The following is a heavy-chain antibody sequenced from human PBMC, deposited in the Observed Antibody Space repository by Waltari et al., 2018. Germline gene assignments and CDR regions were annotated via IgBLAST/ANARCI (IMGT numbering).Heavy chain of an antibody. J-gene: IGHJ4*02. Sequence: QVQLQQWGAGLLKPSETLSLTCAVYGGSFSGYYYRRIRQPPGKGLEWIGEINHSGSTNYNPSLKSRVTISVDTSKKQFSLKLTSVTAADTAVYYCARGPYCSGGSCIDSWDQGTLVTVSS. CDR1: GGSFSGYY. CDR2: INHSGST. CDR3: ARGPYCSGGSCIDS. D-gene: IGHD2-15*01. V-gene: IGHV4-34*01.